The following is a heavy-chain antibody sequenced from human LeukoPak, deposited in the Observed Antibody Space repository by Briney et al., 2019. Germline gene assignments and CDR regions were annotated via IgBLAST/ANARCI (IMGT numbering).Heavy chain of an antibody. CDR1: GGSISSYY. V-gene: IGHV4-59*01. CDR3: ARERGDTAAPDAFDI. D-gene: IGHD5-18*01. J-gene: IGHJ3*02. Sequence: SATLSPTCTISGGSISSYYWSWIRQSPGKGLEWIGYIYYSGTTNYSPSLKRRVTISLDTSKNQFSLKLRSLTAADTAIYYCARERGDTAAPDAFDIWGQGTLVTVSP. CDR2: IYYSGTT.